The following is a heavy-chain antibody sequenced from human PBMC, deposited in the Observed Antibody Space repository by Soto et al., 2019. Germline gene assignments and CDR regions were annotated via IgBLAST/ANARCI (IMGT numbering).Heavy chain of an antibody. CDR3: SLGLLKRAWGRSGYSSTGPFDY. D-gene: IGHD3-22*01. CDR2: IIPIFGTA. J-gene: IGHJ4*02. V-gene: IGHV1-69*13. CDR1: GGTFSSYA. Sequence: SVKVSCKASGGTFSSYAISWVRQAPGQGLEWMGGIIPIFGTANYAQKFRGRVSITADESTSTAYMEISTLASDDTARYYCSLGLLKRAWGRSGYSSTGPFDYWVQATLVTVSS.